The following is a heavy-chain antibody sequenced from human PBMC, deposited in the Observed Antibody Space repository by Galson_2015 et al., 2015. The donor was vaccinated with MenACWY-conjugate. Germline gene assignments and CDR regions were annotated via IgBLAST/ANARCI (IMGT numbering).Heavy chain of an antibody. Sequence: SVKASCKASGGTFSSYAISWVRQAPGKGLEWMGRIIPILGIANYAQKFQGRVTITADKSTSAAYMEMSSLRSEDTAVYYCARVGKQWLVRGWSDPWGHRTLVTVSS. CDR3: ARVGKQWLVRGWSDP. V-gene: IGHV1-69*04. CDR2: IIPILGIA. CDR1: GGTFSSYA. J-gene: IGHJ5*02. D-gene: IGHD6-19*01.